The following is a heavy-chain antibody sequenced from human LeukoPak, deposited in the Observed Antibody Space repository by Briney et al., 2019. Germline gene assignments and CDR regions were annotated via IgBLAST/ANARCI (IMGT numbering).Heavy chain of an antibody. J-gene: IGHJ4*02. CDR2: INPNSGGT. CDR3: AREGSLGIAAAIDH. CDR1: GYTFTGYY. D-gene: IGHD6-13*01. V-gene: IGHV1-2*02. Sequence: ASVKVSCKASGYTFTGYYMHWVRQAPGQGLEWMGWINPNSGGTNYAQKFQGRVTMTRDTSISTAYMELSRLRSDDTAVYYCAREGSLGIAAAIDHWGQGTLVTVSS.